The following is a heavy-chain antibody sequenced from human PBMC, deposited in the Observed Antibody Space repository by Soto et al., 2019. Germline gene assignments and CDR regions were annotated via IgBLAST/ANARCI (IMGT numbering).Heavy chain of an antibody. V-gene: IGHV4-34*01. Sequence: PSETLSLTCAVYGGSFSDYYWTWIRQPPGKGLEWIGEIYHSGSTNYNPSLKSRVTISVDTSKNQFSLNLTSVTAADTAVYYCARGERSRGIRTTPNSWFDPWGQGTLVTVS. J-gene: IGHJ5*02. CDR1: GGSFSDYY. CDR2: IYHSGST. D-gene: IGHD1-20*01. CDR3: ARGERSRGIRTTPNSWFDP.